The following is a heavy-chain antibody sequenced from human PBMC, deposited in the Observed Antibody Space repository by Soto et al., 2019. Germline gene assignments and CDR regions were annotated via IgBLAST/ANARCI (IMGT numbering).Heavy chain of an antibody. CDR1: GGSISSDDHN. J-gene: IGHJ4*02. D-gene: IGHD3-10*01. V-gene: IGHV4-31*03. Sequence: QVQLQESRPGLVKPSQTLSLTCTVSGGSISSDDHNWNWIRQHPGRGLEWMGNIFYSGNTYYNPSLKSRVTISLDTSKNLFSLTLPSVTAADTAFYFCASLRGSGANFFFDYWGQGSLVTVSS. CDR3: ASLRGSGANFFFDY. CDR2: IFYSGNT.